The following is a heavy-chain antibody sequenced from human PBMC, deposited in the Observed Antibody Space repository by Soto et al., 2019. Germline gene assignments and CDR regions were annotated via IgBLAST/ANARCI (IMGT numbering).Heavy chain of an antibody. D-gene: IGHD3-3*01. CDR1: GGTFSSYA. Sequence: SVKVSCKASGGTFSSYAISWVRQAPGQGLEWMGGIIPIFGTANYAQKFQGRVTITADESTSTAYMELSSLRSEDTAVYYCARAKSGYYTPYFDYWGQGTRVTVSS. J-gene: IGHJ4*02. CDR3: ARAKSGYYTPYFDY. CDR2: IIPIFGTA. V-gene: IGHV1-69*13.